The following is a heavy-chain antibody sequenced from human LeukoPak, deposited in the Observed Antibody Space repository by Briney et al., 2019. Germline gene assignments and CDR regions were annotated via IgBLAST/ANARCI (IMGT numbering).Heavy chain of an antibody. Sequence: ASEKVSCKASGYTFTGYYMHWVRQAPGQGLEWMGWINPNSGGTNYAQKFQGRVTMTRDTSISTAYMELSRLRSDDTAVYYCAREQEADTYYSSPDAFDIWGQGTMVTVPS. D-gene: IGHD6-13*01. CDR3: AREQEADTYYSSPDAFDI. J-gene: IGHJ3*02. V-gene: IGHV1-2*02. CDR2: INPNSGGT. CDR1: GYTFTGYY.